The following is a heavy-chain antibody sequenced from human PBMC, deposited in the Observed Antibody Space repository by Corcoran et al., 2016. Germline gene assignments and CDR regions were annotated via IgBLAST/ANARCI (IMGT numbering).Heavy chain of an antibody. V-gene: IGHV6-1*01. Sequence: QVQLQQSGPGLVKPSQTLSLTCVISGDSVSSNSATWNWIRQSPSRGLEWLGRTYYRSKWYNEYAVSMKGRITISPDTCKNQFSLQLNSVTPEDTGVYYGARDPPWALSACDSWGQGTLVTVSS. CDR1: GDSVSSNSAT. D-gene: IGHD1-26*01. J-gene: IGHJ5*01. CDR2: TYYRSKWYN. CDR3: ARDPPWALSACDS.